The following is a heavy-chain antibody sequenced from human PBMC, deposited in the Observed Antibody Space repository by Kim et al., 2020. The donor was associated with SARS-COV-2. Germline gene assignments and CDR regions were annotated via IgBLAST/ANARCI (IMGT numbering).Heavy chain of an antibody. J-gene: IGHJ3*01. CDR1: GFTVSSNY. V-gene: IGHV3-53*01. Sequence: GGSLRLSCAASGFTVSSNYMSWVRQAPGKGLEWVSVIYSGGSTYYADSVKGRFTISRDNSKNTLYLQMNSLRAADTAVYYCARDREGATNDDAFDFWGQGTMVTVSS. D-gene: IGHD1-26*01. CDR3: ARDREGATNDDAFDF. CDR2: IYSGGST.